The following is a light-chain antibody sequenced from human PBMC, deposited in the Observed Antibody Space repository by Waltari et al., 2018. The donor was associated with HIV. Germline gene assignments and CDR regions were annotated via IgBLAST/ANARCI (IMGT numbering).Light chain of an antibody. CDR2: RNN. V-gene: IGLV1-44*01. Sequence: QSVLTQPPSASGTPGQRVTISCSGSSSNIGSYTVNWYQQLPGTAPKLLIYRNNQRPSGFPDRFSGSKSGTSASLAISGLQSEDEADYYCAAWDDSLNGWVFGGGTKLTVL. CDR1: SSNIGSYT. CDR3: AAWDDSLNGWV. J-gene: IGLJ3*02.